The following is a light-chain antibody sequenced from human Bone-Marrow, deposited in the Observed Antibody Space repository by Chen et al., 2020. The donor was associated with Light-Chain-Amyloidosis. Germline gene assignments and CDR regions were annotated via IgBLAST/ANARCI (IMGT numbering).Light chain of an antibody. CDR2: DDE. Sequence: NFMLTQPHSVSESPGKTLIISCTRSSGSLATNYVQWYQQRPGSSPTTGSDDDEQRPYGVPGRFSGSRERAPTSATLSIAELKTEDEDGYYCESEHGSGERVFGGGSKLTVL. V-gene: IGLV6-57*01. CDR3: ESEHGSGERV. CDR1: SGSLATNY. J-gene: IGLJ3*02.